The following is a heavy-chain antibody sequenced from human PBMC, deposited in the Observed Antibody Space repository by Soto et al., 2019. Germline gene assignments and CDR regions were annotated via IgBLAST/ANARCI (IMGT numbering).Heavy chain of an antibody. J-gene: IGHJ5*02. CDR1: GGSISSYY. CDR3: AKWSKTITMVRGFRPWWFDP. D-gene: IGHD3-10*01. Sequence: SETLSLTCTVSGGSISSYYWSWIRQPPGKGLERIGYIYYSGSTNYNPSLKSRVTISVDTSKNTLYLQMNSLRAEDTAVYYCAKWSKTITMVRGFRPWWFDPWGQGTLVTVSS. CDR2: IYYSGST. V-gene: IGHV4-59*12.